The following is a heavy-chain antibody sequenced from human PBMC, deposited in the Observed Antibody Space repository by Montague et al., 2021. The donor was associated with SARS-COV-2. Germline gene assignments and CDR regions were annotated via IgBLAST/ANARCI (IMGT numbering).Heavy chain of an antibody. J-gene: IGHJ4*02. Sequence: SETLSLTCTVSGGSISSSSYYWGWIRQPPGKGLEWIGSIYYSGSTYYNPSLKSRVTISVDTSKNQFSLKLSSVTAADTAVYYCARQVGTMIVMVIIKLRYAFDFWGQGTLVTVSS. V-gene: IGHV4-39*01. CDR1: GGSISSSSYY. D-gene: IGHD3-22*01. CDR2: IYYSGST. CDR3: ARQVGTMIVMVIIKLRYAFDF.